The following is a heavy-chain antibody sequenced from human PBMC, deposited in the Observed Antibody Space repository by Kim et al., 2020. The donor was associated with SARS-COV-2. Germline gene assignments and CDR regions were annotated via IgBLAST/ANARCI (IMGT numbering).Heavy chain of an antibody. CDR2: ISYNGSHI. D-gene: IGHD2-2*03. V-gene: IGHV3-30*02. Sequence: GGSLRLSCAASGFTFNDYAMHWVRQAPGQGLEWVAVISYNGSHIYYVDSVKGRFTISRDNAKNTLYLQMHSLRTDDTALYDCAIVRMDSCQCASECLDY. J-gene: IGHJ4*01. CDR3: AIVRMDSCQCASECLDY. CDR1: GFTFNDYA.